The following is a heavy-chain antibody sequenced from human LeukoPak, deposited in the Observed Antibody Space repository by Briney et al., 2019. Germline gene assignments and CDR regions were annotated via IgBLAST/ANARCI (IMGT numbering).Heavy chain of an antibody. CDR3: ARVRGYSSGWGEFDI. J-gene: IGHJ3*02. D-gene: IGHD6-19*01. Sequence: SETLSLTCTVSGGSISGYYWSWIRQHPGKGLEWIGYIYYSGSTYYNPSLKSRVTISVDTSKNQFSLKLSSVTAADTAVYYCARVRGYSSGWGEFDIWGQGTMVTVSS. CDR2: IYYSGST. CDR1: GGSISGYY. V-gene: IGHV4-31*03.